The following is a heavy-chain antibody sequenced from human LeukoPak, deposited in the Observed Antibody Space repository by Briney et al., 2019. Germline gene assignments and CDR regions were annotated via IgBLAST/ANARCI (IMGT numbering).Heavy chain of an antibody. CDR3: ARKGLGGELGGFDS. J-gene: IGHJ4*02. V-gene: IGHV3-20*01. D-gene: IGHD1-7*01. CDR1: GFTFDNYG. CDR2: IHWNGGRT. Sequence: GGSLRLSCAASGFTFDNYGINWVRQAPGKGLEWVSRIHWNGGRTGYADSVKGRFTISRDNAKNSLYLQMNSLRVEDTALYHCARKGLGGELGGFDSWGQGTLVTVSS.